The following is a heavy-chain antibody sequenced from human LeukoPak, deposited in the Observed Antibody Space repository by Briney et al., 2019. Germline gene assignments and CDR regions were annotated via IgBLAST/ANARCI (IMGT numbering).Heavy chain of an antibody. CDR1: GFTFSSYG. V-gene: IGHV1-46*01. J-gene: IGHJ6*03. CDR2: IDPSAGST. D-gene: IGHD1-26*01. Sequence: GGSLRLSCAASGFTFSSYGMHWVRQAPGQGLEWMGVIDPSAGSTTYAQKFQGIVTMTRDTATNTVYMELSSLRSEDTAVYYCAKDPTGELLPRYYYYYMDVWGKGTTVTVSS. CDR3: AKDPTGELLPRYYYYYMDV.